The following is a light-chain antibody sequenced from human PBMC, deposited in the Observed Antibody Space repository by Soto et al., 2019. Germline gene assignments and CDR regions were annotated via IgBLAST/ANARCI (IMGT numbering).Light chain of an antibody. CDR2: DNN. CDR1: SSNIGNNY. J-gene: IGLJ1*01. CDR3: GTWDSSLSVLYV. V-gene: IGLV1-51*01. Sequence: QSVLTQPPSVSAAPGQKVTISCSGSSSNIGNNYVSWYQQLPGTAPKLLIYDNNKRPPGIPDRFSGSKSGTSATLGITGLQTGDEADYYCGTWDSSLSVLYVFGTGTKVTVL.